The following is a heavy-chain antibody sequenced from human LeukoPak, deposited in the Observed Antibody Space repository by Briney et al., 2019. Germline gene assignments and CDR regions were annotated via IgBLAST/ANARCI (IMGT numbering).Heavy chain of an antibody. CDR1: GFTFSDYY. CDR3: ARYYYDSSGYLYYYYMDV. D-gene: IGHD3-22*01. Sequence: SGGSLSLSCAASGFTFSDYYMSWNRQAPGKGLEWVSYISSSGSTIYYADSVKGRFTISRDNAKNSLYLQMNSLRAEDTAVYYCARYYYDSSGYLYYYYMDVWGKGTTVTVSS. J-gene: IGHJ6*03. V-gene: IGHV3-11*04. CDR2: ISSSGSTI.